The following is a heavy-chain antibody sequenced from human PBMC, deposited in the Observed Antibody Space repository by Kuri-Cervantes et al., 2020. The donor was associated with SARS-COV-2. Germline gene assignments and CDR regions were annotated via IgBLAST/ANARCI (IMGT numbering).Heavy chain of an antibody. J-gene: IGHJ4*02. CDR3: TRQNYGDYSDCDY. Sequence: GGALRLSCRSSGDSFTSYWIAWVRQLAGRGLEWMGSISTVDTDAIYSPSFEGQVTMSVDKTIRTAYLHWSSLKASDTATYYRTRQNYGDYSDCDYWGQGTLVTVSS. D-gene: IGHD4-17*01. CDR1: GDSFTSYW. CDR2: ISTVDTDA. V-gene: IGHV5-51*01.